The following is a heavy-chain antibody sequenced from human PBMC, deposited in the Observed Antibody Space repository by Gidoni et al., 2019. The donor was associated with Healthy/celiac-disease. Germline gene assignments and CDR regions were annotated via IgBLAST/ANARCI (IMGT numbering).Heavy chain of an antibody. CDR3: ARGATVTTHFDY. V-gene: IGHV4-4*02. D-gene: IGHD4-17*01. CDR1: GCSISSSNW. Sequence: QVQLPESGPGLVKPSGTLSLTSSVSGCSISSSNWWSWVRQPPGKGLEWIGEIYHSGSTNYNPSLKRRVTRSVDKSKNQFSLKLSSVTAADTAVYYCARGATVTTHFDYWGQGTLVTVSS. CDR2: IYHSGST. J-gene: IGHJ4*02.